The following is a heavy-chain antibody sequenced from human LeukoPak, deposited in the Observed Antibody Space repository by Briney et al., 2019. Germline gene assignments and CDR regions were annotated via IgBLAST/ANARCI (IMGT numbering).Heavy chain of an antibody. D-gene: IGHD1-26*01. CDR3: ARDPVEWELLLDY. V-gene: IGHV3-7*01. Sequence: GGSLRLSCEGSAFIFSGHWMNWVRQTPGKGLEWVASIKEDGSERQYVDSVKGRFSISRDNARNSVYLQMASLRVEDTAVYYCARDPVEWELLLDYWGQGTLVTVSS. CDR1: AFIFSGHW. J-gene: IGHJ4*02. CDR2: IKEDGSER.